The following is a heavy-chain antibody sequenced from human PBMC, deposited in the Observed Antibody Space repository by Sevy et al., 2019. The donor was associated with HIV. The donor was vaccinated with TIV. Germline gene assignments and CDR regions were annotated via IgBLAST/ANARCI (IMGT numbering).Heavy chain of an antibody. J-gene: IGHJ1*01. D-gene: IGHD3-22*01. Sequence: SETLSLTCTVSGGSISSGSYYWSWIRQPAGKGLEWIGRIYTSGSTNYNPSLKSRVTMSVDTSKNQFSLKLSSVTAADTAVYYCARDGGNYYDSSGYYSRFQHWGQSTLVTVSS. V-gene: IGHV4-61*02. CDR1: GGSISSGSYY. CDR3: ARDGGNYYDSSGYYSRFQH. CDR2: IYTSGST.